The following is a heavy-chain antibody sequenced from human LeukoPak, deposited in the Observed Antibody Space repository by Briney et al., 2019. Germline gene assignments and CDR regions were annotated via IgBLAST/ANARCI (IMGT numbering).Heavy chain of an antibody. Sequence: GASVKVSCKASGYTFIDYFIHWVRQAPGQGLEWMGRINPNSGGTHYEQDFQGRVTMTRDTSISTAYMELSRLRSDDTAVYYCARDLSSTSSWEFDYWGQGTLVTVSS. CDR3: ARDLSSTSSWEFDY. V-gene: IGHV1-2*06. CDR2: INPNSGGT. D-gene: IGHD7-27*01. CDR1: GYTFIDYF. J-gene: IGHJ4*02.